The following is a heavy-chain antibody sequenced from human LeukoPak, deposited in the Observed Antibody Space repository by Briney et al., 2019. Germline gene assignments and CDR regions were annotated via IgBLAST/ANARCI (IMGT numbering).Heavy chain of an antibody. Sequence: GGSLRLSCAASGFTFSSYAMSWVRQAPGKGLEWVSAISGSGGSTYYADSVKGRFTISRDNSKNTLYLQMNSLRAEDTAVYYCAKDLTGYSSSWYEAFDIWGQGTMVTVSS. J-gene: IGHJ3*02. CDR1: GFTFSSYA. CDR2: ISGSGGST. D-gene: IGHD6-13*01. CDR3: AKDLTGYSSSWYEAFDI. V-gene: IGHV3-23*01.